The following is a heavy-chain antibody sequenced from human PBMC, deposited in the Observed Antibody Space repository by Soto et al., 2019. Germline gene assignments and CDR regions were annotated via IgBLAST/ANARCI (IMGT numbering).Heavy chain of an antibody. J-gene: IGHJ6*02. CDR3: ARENGVAAAAYYYYGMDV. V-gene: IGHV4-31*03. CDR1: GGSISSGGYY. CDR2: IYYSGST. Sequence: SETLSLTCTVSGGSISSGGYYLSWIRQHPGKGLEWIGYIYYSGSTYYNPSLKSRVTISVDTSKNQFSLKLSSVTAADTAVYYCARENGVAAAAYYYYGMDVWGQGTTVTVSS. D-gene: IGHD6-13*01.